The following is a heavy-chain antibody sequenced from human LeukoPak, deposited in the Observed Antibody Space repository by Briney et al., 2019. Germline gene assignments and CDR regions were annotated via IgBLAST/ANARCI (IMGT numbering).Heavy chain of an antibody. CDR1: GYTFTSYG. D-gene: IGHD5-12*01. J-gene: IGHJ3*02. CDR2: ISAYNGNT. V-gene: IGHV1-18*01. Sequence: ASVKVSCKASGYTFTSYGISWVRQAPGQRREWMGWISAYNGNTNYAQKLQGRVTMTTDTSTSTAYMELRSLRSDDTAVYYCARVDRYSGSTDAFDIWGQGTMVTVSS. CDR3: ARVDRYSGSTDAFDI.